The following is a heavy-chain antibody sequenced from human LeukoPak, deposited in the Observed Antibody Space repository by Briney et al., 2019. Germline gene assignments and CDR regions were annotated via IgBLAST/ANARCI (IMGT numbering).Heavy chain of an antibody. V-gene: IGHV3-7*01. CDR2: IKQDGSEK. CDR3: ARPRWLQFGPHDS. J-gene: IGHJ5*02. D-gene: IGHD5-24*01. CDR1: GFTFGGYW. Sequence: GGSLRLSCAASGFTFGGYWMSWVRQAPGKGLEWVANIKQDGSEKHYVDSVKGRFTISRDNAKNSLYLQMNSLRAEDTAVYYCARPRWLQFGPHDSWGQGSLVTVSS.